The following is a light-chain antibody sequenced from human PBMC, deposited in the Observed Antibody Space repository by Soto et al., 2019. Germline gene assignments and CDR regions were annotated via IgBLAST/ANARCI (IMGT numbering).Light chain of an antibody. J-gene: IGLJ2*01. CDR2: DDS. CDR1: DIGSKS. CDR3: QVWDTSSDHVV. Sequence: SSELTQPPSVSVAPGQTARMTCAGNDIGSKSVHWYQKRPGQAPVLVVYDDSDRPSGIPGRFSGSNSGSTATLTIARVEAGDEADYFCQVWDTSSDHVVFGGGTKLTVL. V-gene: IGLV3-21*02.